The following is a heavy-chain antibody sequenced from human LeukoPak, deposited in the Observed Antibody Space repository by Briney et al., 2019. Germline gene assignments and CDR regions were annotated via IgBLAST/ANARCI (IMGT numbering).Heavy chain of an antibody. CDR1: GYSISSGYY. CDR3: ASGDCYDSSGYGSAFDI. V-gene: IGHV4-38-2*02. Sequence: PSETLSLTCTVSGYSISSGYYWGWIRQPPGKGLEWIGSIYHSGSTYYNPSLKSRVTISVDTSKNQFSLKLSSVTAADTAVYYCASGDCYDSSGYGSAFDIWGQGTMVTVSS. CDR2: IYHSGST. D-gene: IGHD3-22*01. J-gene: IGHJ3*02.